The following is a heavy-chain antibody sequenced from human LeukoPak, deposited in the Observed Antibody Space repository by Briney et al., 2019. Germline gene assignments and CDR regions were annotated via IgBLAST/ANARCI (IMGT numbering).Heavy chain of an antibody. J-gene: IGHJ5*02. CDR3: ARDPGYCSSTSCLHRDNWFDP. CDR1: GDSISGSNW. CDR2: IYHSGST. Sequence: SGTLSLTCAVSGDSISGSNWWNWVRQPPGKGLEWIGEIYHSGSTHYNPSLKSRITISVDKSKNQFSLKLSSVTAADTAVYYCARDPGYCSSTSCLHRDNWFDPWGQGTLVTVSS. V-gene: IGHV4-4*02. D-gene: IGHD2-2*01.